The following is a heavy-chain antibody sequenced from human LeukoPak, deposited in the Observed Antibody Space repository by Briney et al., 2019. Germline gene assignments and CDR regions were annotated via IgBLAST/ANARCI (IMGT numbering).Heavy chain of an antibody. D-gene: IGHD1-1*01. CDR1: GGSISSYY. CDR2: IYYSGST. V-gene: IGHV4-59*08. CDR3: ARQTVPWGDAFDI. J-gene: IGHJ3*02. Sequence: RPSETLSLTCTVSGGSISSYYWSWIRQPPGKGLEWIGYIYYSGSTNYNPSLKRRVTVSVDMSKNQFSLKLSSVTAADTAVYYCARQTVPWGDAFDIWGQGTMVTVSS.